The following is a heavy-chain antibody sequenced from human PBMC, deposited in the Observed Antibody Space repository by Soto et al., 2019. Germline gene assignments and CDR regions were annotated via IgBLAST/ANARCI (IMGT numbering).Heavy chain of an antibody. CDR2: ISSTSSVI. D-gene: IGHD2-2*02. J-gene: IGHJ3*02. V-gene: IGHV3-21*01. CDR1: GFIFSSWS. Sequence: EVQLVESGGGLVRPGGSLRLSCAGSGFIFSSWSINWVRQAPGKGLEWVSSISSTSSVIWYADSFKGRFTISRDNAKNSLYLQMNRLRAEYTAIYYCLRCGRCFTKDDLLDILGLGTLVTVST. CDR3: LRCGRCFTKDDLLDI.